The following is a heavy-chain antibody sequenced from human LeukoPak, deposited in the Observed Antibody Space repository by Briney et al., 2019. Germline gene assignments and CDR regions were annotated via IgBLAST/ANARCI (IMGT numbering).Heavy chain of an antibody. V-gene: IGHV4-59*01. J-gene: IGHJ3*02. Sequence: SETLSLTCTVSGGSISSYYWSWIRQPPGKGLEWIGYIYYSGSTNYNPSLKNRVTISVDTSKNQFSLKLSSVTAADTAVYYCARAVPSLDAFDIWGQGTMVTVSS. CDR2: IYYSGST. CDR1: GGSISSYY. CDR3: ARAVPSLDAFDI. D-gene: IGHD3-16*01.